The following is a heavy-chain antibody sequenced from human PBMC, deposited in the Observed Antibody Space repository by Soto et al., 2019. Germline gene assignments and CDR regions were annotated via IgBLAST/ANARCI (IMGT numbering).Heavy chain of an antibody. CDR3: ARDPPLSMIVVVGVDDF. CDR1: GFTFSNEN. D-gene: IGHD3-22*01. V-gene: IGHV3-21*06. CDR2: ISSRSSFV. Sequence: EVQLVESGGGLVKPGGSLRLSCAVSGFTFSNENMNWVRQVPGKGLEWVSSISSRSSFVNYADSVKGRFTISRDNDKSSLYLQMTSLRAEDTAVYYCARDPPLSMIVVVGVDDFWGQGTLVTVSS. J-gene: IGHJ4*02.